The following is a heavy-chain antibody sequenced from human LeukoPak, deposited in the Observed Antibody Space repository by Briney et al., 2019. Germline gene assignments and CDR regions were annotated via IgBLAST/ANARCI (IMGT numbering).Heavy chain of an antibody. V-gene: IGHV4-59*12. D-gene: IGHD6-13*01. CDR3: ARDFPAAGIYFQH. CDR2: IYYSGST. CDR1: GGSISSYY. J-gene: IGHJ1*01. Sequence: ASETLSLTCTVSGGSISSYYWSWIRQPPGKGLEWIGYIYYSGSTNYNPSLKSRVTISVDTSKNQFSLKQSSVTAADTAVYYCARDFPAAGIYFQHWGQGTLVTVSS.